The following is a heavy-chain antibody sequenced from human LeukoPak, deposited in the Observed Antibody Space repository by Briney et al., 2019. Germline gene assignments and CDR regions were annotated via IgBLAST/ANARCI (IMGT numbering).Heavy chain of an antibody. V-gene: IGHV4-34*01. D-gene: IGHD4-17*01. J-gene: IGHJ6*02. CDR1: GFTFSRYA. CDR2: INYSGST. Sequence: GSLRLSCAASGFTFSRYAMSWIRQPPGKGLEWIGEINYSGSTNYNPSLKSRVTISVDTSKNQFSLKLSSVTAADTTVYYCARGGVTTVTPIYYYYYGMDVWGQGTTVTVSS. CDR3: ARGGVTTVTPIYYYYYGMDV.